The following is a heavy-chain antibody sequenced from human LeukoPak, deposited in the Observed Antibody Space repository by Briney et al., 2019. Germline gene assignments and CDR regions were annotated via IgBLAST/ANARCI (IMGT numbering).Heavy chain of an antibody. CDR2: INSDGSST. D-gene: IGHD4-17*01. Sequence: PGGSLRLXCAASGFTFSSYWMHRVRQAPGKGLVWVSRINSDGSSTSYADSVKGRFTISRDNAKNTLYLQMNSLRAEDTAVYYCARDYGDPPYYMDVWGKGTTVTVSS. CDR1: GFTFSSYW. J-gene: IGHJ6*03. V-gene: IGHV3-74*01. CDR3: ARDYGDPPYYMDV.